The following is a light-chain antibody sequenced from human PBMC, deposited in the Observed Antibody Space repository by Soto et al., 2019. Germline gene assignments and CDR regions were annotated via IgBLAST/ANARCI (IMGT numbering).Light chain of an antibody. J-gene: IGLJ1*01. CDR3: SSYTSSSTLGV. CDR1: SSDVGGYNY. CDR2: EVS. Sequence: SALTQPSSLSVSPGQSITISFTGTSSDVGGYNYVSWYQQHPGKAPKLMIYEVSNRPSGVSNRFSGSKSGNTASLTISGLQAEDEADYYCSSYTSSSTLGVFGTGTKVTVL. V-gene: IGLV2-14*01.